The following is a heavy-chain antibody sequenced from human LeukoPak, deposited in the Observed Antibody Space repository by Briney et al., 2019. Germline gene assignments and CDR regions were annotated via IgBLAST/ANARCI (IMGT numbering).Heavy chain of an antibody. CDR2: VYYSGST. CDR1: GGSITSYY. V-gene: IGHV4-59*01. J-gene: IGHJ6*02. CDR3: ARAGGVGSSGYDFFYYGMDV. Sequence: SETLSLTCAVSGGSITSYYWNWIRQPPGKGLEWIGYVYYSGSTNYNPSLKSRVTISVDTSKNHLSLNLSSVTAADTAVYYCARAGGVGSSGYDFFYYGMDVWGQGTTVTVSS. D-gene: IGHD5-12*01.